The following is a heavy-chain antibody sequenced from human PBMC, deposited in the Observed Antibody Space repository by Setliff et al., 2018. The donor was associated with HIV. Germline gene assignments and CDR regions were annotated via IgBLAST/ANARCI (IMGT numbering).Heavy chain of an antibody. CDR3: ARAPVYYESSGHIPDAFDI. J-gene: IGHJ3*02. Sequence: GGSLRLSCTASGFTFSSYSMNWVRQAPGKGLEWVAVIWYDGSNKYYADSVKGRFTISRDNSKNTLYLQMNSLRAEDTAVYYCARAPVYYESSGHIPDAFDIWGQGTVVTVSS. CDR2: IWYDGSNK. D-gene: IGHD3-22*01. V-gene: IGHV3-33*08. CDR1: GFTFSSYS.